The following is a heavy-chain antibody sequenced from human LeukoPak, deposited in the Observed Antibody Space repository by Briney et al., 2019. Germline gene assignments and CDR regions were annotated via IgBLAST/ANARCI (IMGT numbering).Heavy chain of an antibody. CDR2: ISSSSSYI. V-gene: IGHV3-21*01. D-gene: IGHD3-10*01. Sequence: GGSLRLSCAASRFTFSSYSMNWVRQAPGKGLEWVSSISSSSSYIYYADSVKGRFTISRDNDKNSLYLQMHSLRAEDTAVYYCARAGGSGSYYIGYWGQGTLVTVSS. CDR3: ARAGGSGSYYIGY. J-gene: IGHJ4*02. CDR1: RFTFSSYS.